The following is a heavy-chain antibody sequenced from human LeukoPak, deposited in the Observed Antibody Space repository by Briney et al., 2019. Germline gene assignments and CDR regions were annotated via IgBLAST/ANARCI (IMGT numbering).Heavy chain of an antibody. V-gene: IGHV3-53*01. CDR3: ARGPRITSHFDWLWVDY. Sequence: PGGSLRLSCAASGFTVSSNYMSWVRQAPGKGLEWGSVIYSGGSTYYADSVKGRFTISRDNSKNTLYLKMNSLRAEDTAVYYCARGPRITSHFDWLWVDYWGQGTLVTVSS. J-gene: IGHJ4*02. D-gene: IGHD3-9*01. CDR2: IYSGGST. CDR1: GFTVSSNY.